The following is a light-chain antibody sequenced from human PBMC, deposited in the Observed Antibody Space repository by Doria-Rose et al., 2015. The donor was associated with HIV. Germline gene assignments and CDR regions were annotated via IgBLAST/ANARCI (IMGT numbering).Light chain of an antibody. CDR2: DAS. J-gene: IGKJ5*01. CDR1: QRVKSSY. V-gene: IGKV3-20*01. CDR3: QQYGASRGT. Sequence: TQSPGTLSSSPGGRATLSCRASQRVKSSYLAWYQQKSGQAPRLLIYDASTRATGIPDRFSGSGSGTDFTLTISRLEPEDVAVYYCQQYGASRGTFGQGTRLEIK.